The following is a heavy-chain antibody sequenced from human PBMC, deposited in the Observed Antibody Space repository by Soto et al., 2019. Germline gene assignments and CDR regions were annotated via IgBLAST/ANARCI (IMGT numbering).Heavy chain of an antibody. V-gene: IGHV4-39*01. CDR2: IYYSGST. CDR3: ARNLASHTKYYYGVDV. J-gene: IGHJ6*02. CDR1: GGSISSSSYY. Sequence: SETLSLTCTVSGGSISSSSYYWGWIRQPPGKGLEWIGSIYYSGSTNYNPSLKSRVTISVDTSKNQFSLKLTSVTAADTAVYYCARNLASHTKYYYGVDVWGQGTKVTVSS.